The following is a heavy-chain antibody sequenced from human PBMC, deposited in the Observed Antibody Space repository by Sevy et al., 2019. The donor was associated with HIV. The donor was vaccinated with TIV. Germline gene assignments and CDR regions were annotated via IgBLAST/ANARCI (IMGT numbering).Heavy chain of an antibody. D-gene: IGHD3-22*01. CDR3: AKALNPALESMIEVVLRTLKGFDV. CDR2: ISGPGLST. Sequence: GGSLRLSCAASGFTFNTHAMTWVRQAPGKGLEWVSVISGPGLSTYYADSVKGQFTISRDNSKNTLYLQMNSLRADDTATYYCAKALNPALESMIEVVLRTLKGFDVWGQGTMVTVSS. J-gene: IGHJ3*01. CDR1: GFTFNTHA. V-gene: IGHV3-23*01.